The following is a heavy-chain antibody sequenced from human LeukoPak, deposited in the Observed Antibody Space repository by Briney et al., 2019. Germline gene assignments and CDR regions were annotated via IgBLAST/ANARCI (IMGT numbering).Heavy chain of an antibody. CDR3: ARAPDKDYFWSGYLSSQLFDY. CDR2: ISSSSSYI. D-gene: IGHD3-3*01. Sequence: PGGSLRLSCAASGFTFSSYSMNWVRQAPGKGLEWASSISSSSSYIYYADSVKGRFTISRDNAKNSLYLQMNSLRAEDTAVYYCARAPDKDYFWSGYLSSQLFDYWGQGTLVTVSS. J-gene: IGHJ4*02. V-gene: IGHV3-21*01. CDR1: GFTFSSYS.